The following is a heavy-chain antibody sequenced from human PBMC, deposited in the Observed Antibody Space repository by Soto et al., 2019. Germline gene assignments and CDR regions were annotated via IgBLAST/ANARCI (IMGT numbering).Heavy chain of an antibody. J-gene: IGHJ6*02. D-gene: IGHD3-10*01. CDR1: GGSISSGGYY. V-gene: IGHV4-31*03. CDR3: ARDGPPKPGSYYNVSTGYYGMDV. Sequence: SETLSLTCTVSGGSISSGGYYWSWIRQHPGKGLEWIGYIYYSGSTYYNPSLKSRVTISVDTSKNQFSLKLSSVTAADTAVYYCARDGPPKPGSYYNVSTGYYGMDVWGQGTTVTVSS. CDR2: IYYSGST.